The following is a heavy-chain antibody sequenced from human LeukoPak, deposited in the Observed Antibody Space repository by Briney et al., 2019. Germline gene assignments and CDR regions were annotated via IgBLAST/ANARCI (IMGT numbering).Heavy chain of an antibody. CDR3: ARSTSTYYDFWSGRLDAFDI. V-gene: IGHV4-31*03. CDR2: IYYSGST. CDR1: GGSISSGGYY. J-gene: IGHJ3*02. D-gene: IGHD3-3*01. Sequence: PSETLSLTCTVSGGSISSGGYYWSWIRQHPGKGLEWIGYIYYSGSTYYNPSLKSRVTISVDTSKNQFSLKLSSVTAADTAVYYCARSTSTYYDFWSGRLDAFDIWGQGTMVTVSS.